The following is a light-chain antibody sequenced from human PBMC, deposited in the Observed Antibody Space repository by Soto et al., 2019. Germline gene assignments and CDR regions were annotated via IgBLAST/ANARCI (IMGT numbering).Light chain of an antibody. CDR2: KAS. Sequence: DIQMTQSPSTLSASVGDRVTITCRASQSISVWLAWYQQKAGKAPNLLIYKASRLESGVPSRFSGSGSETEFTLTISGLQPGDSATYYCQQYYTYLRTFGQGTKVEF. J-gene: IGKJ1*01. CDR1: QSISVW. CDR3: QQYYTYLRT. V-gene: IGKV1-5*03.